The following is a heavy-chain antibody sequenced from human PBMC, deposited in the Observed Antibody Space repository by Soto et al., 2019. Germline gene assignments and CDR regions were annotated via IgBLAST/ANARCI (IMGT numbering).Heavy chain of an antibody. Sequence: GGSLRLSCAASAFTFSSYAISWVRQAPGKGLEWVSAISGSGGSTYYADSVKSRFTISRDNSKNTLYLQMNSMRAEDTAVYYCAKIYGSSKEAYYFDYWGQGTLVTVSS. D-gene: IGHD3-10*01. CDR3: AKIYGSSKEAYYFDY. CDR1: AFTFSSYA. J-gene: IGHJ4*02. V-gene: IGHV3-23*01. CDR2: ISGSGGST.